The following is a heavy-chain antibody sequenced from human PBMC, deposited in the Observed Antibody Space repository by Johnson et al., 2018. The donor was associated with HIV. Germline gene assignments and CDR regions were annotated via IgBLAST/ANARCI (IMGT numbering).Heavy chain of an antibody. V-gene: IGHV3-30-3*01. CDR1: GFTFSYYW. J-gene: IGHJ3*02. CDR3: ARDGFYALAFDI. D-gene: IGHD2/OR15-2a*01. Sequence: QVQLVESGGGLVQPGGSLRLSCAVSGFTFSYYWMSWVRQAPGKGLEWVAVISYDGSNKYYADSVKGRFTISRDNSKNTLYLQMNSLRAEDTAVYYCARDGFYALAFDIWGQGTMVTVSS. CDR2: ISYDGSNK.